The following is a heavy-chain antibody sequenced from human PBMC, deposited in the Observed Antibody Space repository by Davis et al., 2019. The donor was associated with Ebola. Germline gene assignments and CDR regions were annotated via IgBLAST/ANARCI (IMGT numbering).Heavy chain of an antibody. CDR2: INHSGST. V-gene: IGHV4-34*01. CDR1: GGSFSGYY. D-gene: IGHD5-12*01. Sequence: MPGGSLRLSCAVYGGSFSGYYWSWIRQPPGKGLEWIGEINHSGSTNYNPSLKSRVTISVDTSKNQFSLNLNSVTAADTAVYYCARLGLYSGYFDYWGQGTLVTVSS. CDR3: ARLGLYSGYFDY. J-gene: IGHJ4*02.